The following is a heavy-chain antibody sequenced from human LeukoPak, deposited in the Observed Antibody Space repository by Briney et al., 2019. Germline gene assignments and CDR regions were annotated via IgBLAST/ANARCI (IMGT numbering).Heavy chain of an antibody. J-gene: IGHJ4*02. CDR1: GGSISSYY. V-gene: IGHV4-59*12. CDR3: ARGGDYDVLTGYHYYFDY. D-gene: IGHD3-9*01. Sequence: SEALSLTCTVSGGSISSYYWSWIRQPPGKGLEWIGYIYYSGSTNYNPSLKSRVTISVDTSKNQFSLNLSSVTAADTAVYFCARGGDYDVLTGYHYYFDYWGQGTLVTVSS. CDR2: IYYSGST.